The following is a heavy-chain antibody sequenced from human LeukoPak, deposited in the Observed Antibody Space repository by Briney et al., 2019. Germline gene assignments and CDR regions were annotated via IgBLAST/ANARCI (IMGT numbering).Heavy chain of an antibody. Sequence: PSETLSLTCTVSGGSISSYYWSWTRQPAGKGLEWIGRIYTSGSTNYNPSLKSRVTMSVDTSKNQFSLKLSSVTAADTAVYYSARDRYYYDSSGYSTFDYWGQGTLVTVSS. V-gene: IGHV4-4*07. J-gene: IGHJ4*02. CDR2: IYTSGST. CDR3: ARDRYYYDSSGYSTFDY. D-gene: IGHD3-22*01. CDR1: GGSISSYY.